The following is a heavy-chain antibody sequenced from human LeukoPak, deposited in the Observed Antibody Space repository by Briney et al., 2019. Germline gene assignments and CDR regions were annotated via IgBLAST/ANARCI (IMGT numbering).Heavy chain of an antibody. CDR1: GGSFSGYY. J-gene: IGHJ3*02. CDR2: INHSGST. CDR3: ARAADDFWSGYYNPDAFDI. D-gene: IGHD3-3*01. V-gene: IGHV4-34*01. Sequence: PSETLSLTCAVYGGSFSGYYWSWIRQPPGKGLEWIGEINHSGSTNYNPSLKSRVTISIDTSKNQFSLKLSSVTAADTAVYYCARAADDFWSGYYNPDAFDIWGQGTMVTVSS.